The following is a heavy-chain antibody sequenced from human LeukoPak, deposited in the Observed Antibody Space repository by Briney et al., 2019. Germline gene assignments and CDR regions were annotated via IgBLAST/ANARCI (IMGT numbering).Heavy chain of an antibody. CDR3: AKIRVIFNWNYAYYFDY. J-gene: IGHJ4*02. Sequence: GGSLGLSCAASGFTFSSYGMHWVRQAPGKGLEWVAVISYDGSDKYYADSVKGRFTISRDNSKNTLYLQMNSLRAEDTAVYYCAKIRVIFNWNYAYYFDYWGQGSLVTVSS. CDR1: GFTFSSYG. V-gene: IGHV3-30*18. D-gene: IGHD1-7*01. CDR2: ISYDGSDK.